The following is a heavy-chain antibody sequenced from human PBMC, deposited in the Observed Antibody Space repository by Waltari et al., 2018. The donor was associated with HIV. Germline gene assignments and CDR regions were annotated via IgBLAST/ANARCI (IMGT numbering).Heavy chain of an antibody. J-gene: IGHJ4*02. V-gene: IGHV3-7*01. CDR3: ARDLYSSGWGYFDY. CDR1: GFTFSSYW. D-gene: IGHD6-19*01. CDR2: IKQDGGDK. Sequence: EVQLVESGGGLVQPGGSLRLSCAASGFTFSSYWMSWVRQAPGKGLGWVAKIKQDGGDKTLGDSVKGRYTISRDNAKNSLYLQMNSLRAEETAVYYCARDLYSSGWGYFDYWGQGTLVTVSA.